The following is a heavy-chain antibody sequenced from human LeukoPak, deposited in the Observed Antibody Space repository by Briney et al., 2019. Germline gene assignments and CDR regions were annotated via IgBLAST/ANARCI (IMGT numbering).Heavy chain of an antibody. CDR3: ARDNNGDRDAFDI. V-gene: IGHV4-61*01. J-gene: IGHJ3*02. Sequence: SETLSLTCTVSGGSASSGSYYWSWIRQPPGKGLEWIGYIYYSGSTNYNPSLKSRVTISVDTSKNQFSLKLSSVTAADTAVYYCARDNNGDRDAFDIWGQGTMVTVSS. D-gene: IGHD4-17*01. CDR2: IYYSGST. CDR1: GGSASSGSYY.